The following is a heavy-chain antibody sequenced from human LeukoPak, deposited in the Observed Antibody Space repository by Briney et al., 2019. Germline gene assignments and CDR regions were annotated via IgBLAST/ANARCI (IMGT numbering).Heavy chain of an antibody. Sequence: GASVKVSCTASGYTFTGYYMHWVRQAPGQGLEWVGWINPNSGDTNYAQKFQGRVTMTRDTSISIAYMELSRLTSDDTAVYYCARARLLLPDYWGQGTLVTVSS. D-gene: IGHD2/OR15-2a*01. CDR1: GYTFTGYY. J-gene: IGHJ4*02. CDR2: INPNSGDT. V-gene: IGHV1-2*02. CDR3: ARARLLLPDY.